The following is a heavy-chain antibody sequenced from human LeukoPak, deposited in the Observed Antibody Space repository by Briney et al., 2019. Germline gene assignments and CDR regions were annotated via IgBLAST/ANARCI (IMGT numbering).Heavy chain of an antibody. CDR3: ARDRLEDWNDTGWVDY. CDR1: GGTFSSYA. V-gene: IGHV1-69*05. J-gene: IGHJ4*02. D-gene: IGHD1-1*01. Sequence: GASVKVSCKASGGTFSSYAISWVRQAPGQGLEWMGGIIPIFGTANYAQKFQGRVTITTDESTSTAYMELSSLRSEDTAVYYCARDRLEDWNDTGWVDYWGQGTLVTVSS. CDR2: IIPIFGTA.